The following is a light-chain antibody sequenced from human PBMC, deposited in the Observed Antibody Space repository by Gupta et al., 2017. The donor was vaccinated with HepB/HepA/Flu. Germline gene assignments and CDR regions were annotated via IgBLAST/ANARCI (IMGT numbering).Light chain of an antibody. CDR3: CSYVGSDSVV. J-gene: IGLJ2*01. V-gene: IGLV2-11*01. Sequence: SALTQPRSVAGSPGQSVTISFTGTSSEVGGYNYVYWYQHHPGKAPKLMIYDVSKRPSGVPGSFSGSKSGNTASLTISGREEEEEADYYYCSYVGSDSVVFGGGTKMTVL. CDR2: DVS. CDR1: SSEVGGYNY.